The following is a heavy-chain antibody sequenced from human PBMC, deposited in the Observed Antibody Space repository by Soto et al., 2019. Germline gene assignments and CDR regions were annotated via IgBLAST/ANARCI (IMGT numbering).Heavy chain of an antibody. CDR1: RGSFSYFH. V-gene: IGHV4-34*01. J-gene: IGHJ4*02. Sequence: QVQLQQWGGGLLKPSETLSLTCGLHRGSFSYFHWSWIRQPPGKGLEWIGEIHTSGSTNYNPSLRSRVTMSIDTSAMQFSLKLNSVTAADTAVYYCARGGGNPASTNDFWGQGALVTVSS. D-gene: IGHD3-16*01. CDR3: ARGGGNPASTNDF. CDR2: IHTSGST.